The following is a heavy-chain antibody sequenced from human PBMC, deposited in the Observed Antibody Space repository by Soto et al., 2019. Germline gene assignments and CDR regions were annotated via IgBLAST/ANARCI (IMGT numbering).Heavy chain of an antibody. J-gene: IGHJ4*02. CDR1: GFTFTSSA. D-gene: IGHD2-8*01. V-gene: IGHV1-58*01. Sequence: SVKVSCKASGFTFTSSAVQWARQARGQRLEWIGWIAVARGNTNYAQKFQGRVTITRDMSTSTAHMELSSLTSEDRAMYFCARYNSYAIDYWGRGTLVTVSS. CDR2: IAVARGNT. CDR3: ARYNSYAIDY.